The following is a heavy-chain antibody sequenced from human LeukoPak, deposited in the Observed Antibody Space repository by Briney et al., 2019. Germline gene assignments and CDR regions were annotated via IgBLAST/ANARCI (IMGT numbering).Heavy chain of an antibody. CDR3: ARGPETTVQGVYFFYYMDV. CDR1: GYTFTSYD. V-gene: IGHV1-2*02. J-gene: IGHJ6*03. Sequence: GASVKVSCKASGYTFTSYDINWVRQAPGQSLEWLGWINPNSGGTNLAHKFQGRVTMTRDTSISTAYMELSSLRSDDTAMYYCARGPETTVQGVYFFYYMDVWGKGTTVTVSS. D-gene: IGHD3-10*01. CDR2: INPNSGGT.